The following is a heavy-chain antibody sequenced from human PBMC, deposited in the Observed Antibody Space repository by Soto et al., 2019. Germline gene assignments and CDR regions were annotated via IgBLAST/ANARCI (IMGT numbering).Heavy chain of an antibody. Sequence: GGSLRLSCAASGFTFSDYYMSWIRQAPGKGLEWVSYISSSGSTIYYADSVKGRFTISRDNAKNSLYLQMNSLRAEDTAVYYCARPYCSSTSCRSYYYYYMDVWGKGTTVTVSS. D-gene: IGHD2-2*01. V-gene: IGHV3-11*01. CDR1: GFTFSDYY. J-gene: IGHJ6*03. CDR2: ISSSGSTI. CDR3: ARPYCSSTSCRSYYYYYMDV.